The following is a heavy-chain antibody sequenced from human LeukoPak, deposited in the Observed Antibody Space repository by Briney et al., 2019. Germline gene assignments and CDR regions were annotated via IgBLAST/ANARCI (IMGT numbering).Heavy chain of an antibody. D-gene: IGHD3-9*01. J-gene: IGHJ4*02. CDR3: ARHLDDILTGYPSHYFDY. CDR1: GDSISMHY. CDR2: IYYSGST. Sequence: SETLSLTCSVSGDSISMHYWSWIRQPPGKGLEWIGSIYYSGSTYYNPSLKSRVTISVDTSKNQFSLKLSSVTAADTAVYYCARHLDDILTGYPSHYFDYWGQGTLVTVSS. V-gene: IGHV4-39*01.